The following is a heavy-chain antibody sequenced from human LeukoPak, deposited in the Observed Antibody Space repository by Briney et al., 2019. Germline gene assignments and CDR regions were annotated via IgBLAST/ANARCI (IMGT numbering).Heavy chain of an antibody. CDR1: GFTFSNYA. D-gene: IGHD6-6*01. CDR3: ARDGSSAKLDY. Sequence: PGGSLRLSRAASGFTFSNYAMSWVRQAPGKGLEWVSAISGSGGSTYYADSVKGRFTISRDNSKNTLYVQMNSLRAEDTAVYYCARDGSSAKLDYWGQGTLVTVSS. V-gene: IGHV3-23*01. J-gene: IGHJ4*02. CDR2: ISGSGGST.